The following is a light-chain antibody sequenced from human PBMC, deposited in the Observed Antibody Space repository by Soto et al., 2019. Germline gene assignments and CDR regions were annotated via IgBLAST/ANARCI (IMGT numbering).Light chain of an antibody. CDR3: QQLNSYPLP. J-gene: IGKJ4*01. CDR2: AAS. CDR1: QGISSY. V-gene: IGKV1-9*01. Sequence: DIQMTQSPSSLSASVGDRVTITCRASQGISSYLAWYQQKPGKAPKLLIYAASTLQSGVPSRFSGSGSGTDFTLTISSLQPEDFATYYCQQLNSYPLPFGGGTKVDIK.